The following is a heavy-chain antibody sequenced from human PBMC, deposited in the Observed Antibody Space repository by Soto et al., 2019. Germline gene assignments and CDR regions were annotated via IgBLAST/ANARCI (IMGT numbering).Heavy chain of an antibody. Sequence: QVQLQESGPGLVKPSQTLSLTCTVSGGSISSGGYYWSWIRQHPGKGLEWIGYLYYSGSTYYNPSLKGRVTISVDTSKNQFSLKLSSVTAADTAVYYCAREKRRGSVDYWGQGTLVTVSS. D-gene: IGHD3-16*01. CDR2: LYYSGST. CDR3: AREKRRGSVDY. CDR1: GGSISSGGYY. V-gene: IGHV4-31*03. J-gene: IGHJ4*02.